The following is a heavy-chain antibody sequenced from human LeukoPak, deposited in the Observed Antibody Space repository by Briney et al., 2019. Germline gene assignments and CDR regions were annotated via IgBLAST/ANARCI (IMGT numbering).Heavy chain of an antibody. D-gene: IGHD7-27*01. J-gene: IGHJ4*02. CDR2: INHSGST. CDR1: GGSFSGYY. V-gene: IGHV4-34*01. Sequence: SETLSLTCAVYGGSFSGYYWSWIRQPPGKGLEWIGEINHSGSTNYNPSLKSRVTISVDTSKNQFSLKLSSVTAADTAVYYCANAASWGSPYWGQGTLVTVSS. CDR3: ANAASWGSPY.